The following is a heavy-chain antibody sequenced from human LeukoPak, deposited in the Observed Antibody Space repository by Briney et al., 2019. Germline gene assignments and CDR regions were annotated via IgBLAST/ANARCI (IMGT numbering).Heavy chain of an antibody. CDR1: RFTFDDYG. CDR2: INWNGAST. CDR3: ARVSGGSYYGDFDY. Sequence: GGSLRLSCAASRFTFDDYGMSWVRQAPGKGLEWVSGINWNGASTGYGDSVKGRFTISRDNAKNSLYLQMNSLRADDTALYLCARVSGGSYYGDFDYWGQGTLVTVSS. J-gene: IGHJ4*02. V-gene: IGHV3-20*01. D-gene: IGHD1-26*01.